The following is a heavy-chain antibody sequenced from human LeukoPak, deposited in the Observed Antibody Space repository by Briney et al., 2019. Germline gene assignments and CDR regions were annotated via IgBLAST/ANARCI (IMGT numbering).Heavy chain of an antibody. CDR1: GGSINNYY. J-gene: IGHJ5*02. Sequence: ASETLSLTCTVSGGSINNYYWSWIRQPAGKGLEWIGRIYTSGSTNYNPSLKSRVTMSVDTSKNQFSLKLSSVTAADTAVYYCAREITIFGVVPQADNWFDPWGQGTLVTVSS. D-gene: IGHD3-3*01. CDR3: AREITIFGVVPQADNWFDP. V-gene: IGHV4-4*07. CDR2: IYTSGST.